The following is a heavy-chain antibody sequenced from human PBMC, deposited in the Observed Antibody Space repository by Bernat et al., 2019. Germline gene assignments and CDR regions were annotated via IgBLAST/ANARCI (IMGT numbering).Heavy chain of an antibody. Sequence: QVQLQQWGAGLLKPSETLSLTCAVYGGSFSGYYWSWIRQPPGKGLEWIGEINHSGSTNYNPSLKSRVTISVDTSKNQFSLKLSSVPAADTAVYYCARGRHLIQLFFFIGAGTAKLAFDPWGQGTLVTVSS. D-gene: IGHD5-18*01. CDR2: INHSGST. CDR1: GGSFSGYY. V-gene: IGHV4-34*01. J-gene: IGHJ5*02. CDR3: ARGRHLIQLFFFIGAGTAKLAFDP.